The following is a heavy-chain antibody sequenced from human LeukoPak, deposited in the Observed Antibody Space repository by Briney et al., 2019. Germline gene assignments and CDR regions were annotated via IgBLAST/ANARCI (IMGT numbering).Heavy chain of an antibody. D-gene: IGHD2-21*02. CDR1: GFTVSSNY. J-gene: IGHJ5*02. V-gene: IGHV3-30*02. CDR3: ARAYCGGDCKINWFDP. Sequence: GGSLRLSCAASGFTVSSNYMHWVRQAPGKGLEWVAFIPDDGTETYYADSVKGRFTIFRDNSKNTLFLQMNSLRAEDTAVYYCARAYCGGDCKINWFDPWGQGTLVTVSS. CDR2: IPDDGTET.